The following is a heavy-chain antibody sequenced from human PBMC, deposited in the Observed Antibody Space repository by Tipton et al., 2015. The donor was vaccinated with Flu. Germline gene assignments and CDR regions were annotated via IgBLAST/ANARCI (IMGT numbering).Heavy chain of an antibody. D-gene: IGHD3/OR15-3a*01. V-gene: IGHV4-31*03. Sequence: TLPLTCSVSGVSLGTSGYYWSWIRQLPGKGLEWIGYIFYSGSLYYNPSVMGRAQISIDTSRNEVSLKLNSVTAADTAVYYCARVGLLTVFGLLIPNHFDPWGQGTLVTVSS. CDR1: GVSLGTSGYY. J-gene: IGHJ5*02. CDR2: IFYSGSL. CDR3: ARVGLLTVFGLLIPNHFDP.